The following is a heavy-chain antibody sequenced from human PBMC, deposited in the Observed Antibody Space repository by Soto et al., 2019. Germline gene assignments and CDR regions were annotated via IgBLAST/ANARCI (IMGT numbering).Heavy chain of an antibody. CDR1: GFTFSTYA. J-gene: IGHJ4*02. V-gene: IGHV3-30-3*01. CDR2: ISYDGSNK. D-gene: IGHD6-13*01. CDR3: AREGGYSRSWHFDY. Sequence: PGGSLRLSCAASGFTFSTYAMHWVRQAPGKGLEWVAVISYDGSNKYYADSVKGRFTISSDNSKNTLYLQMNSLRAEDTAVYYCAREGGYSRSWHFDYWGQGTLVTVSS.